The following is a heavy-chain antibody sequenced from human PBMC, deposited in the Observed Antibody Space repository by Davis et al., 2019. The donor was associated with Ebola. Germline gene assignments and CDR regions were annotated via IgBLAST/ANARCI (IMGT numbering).Heavy chain of an antibody. V-gene: IGHV3-48*02. CDR3: ARGHGEIYYYGMDV. CDR2: ISSSSSTI. J-gene: IGHJ6*02. D-gene: IGHD2-21*01. CDR1: GFTFSSYS. Sequence: GGSLRLSCAASGFTFSSYSMNWVRQAPGKGLEWVSYISSSSSTIYYADSVKGRFTISRDNAKNSLYLQMNSLRDEDTAVYYCARGHGEIYYYGMDVWGQGTTVTVSS.